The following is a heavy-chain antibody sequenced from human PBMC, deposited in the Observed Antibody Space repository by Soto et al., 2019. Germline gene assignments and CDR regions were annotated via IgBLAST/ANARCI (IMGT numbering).Heavy chain of an antibody. J-gene: IGHJ4*02. CDR3: ARGWRCSGGSCYSSFAGYFDY. CDR1: GGTFSSYA. V-gene: IGHV1-69*13. Sequence: ASVKVSCKASGGTFSSYAISWVRQAPGQGLEWMGGIIPIFGTANYAQKFQGRVTITADESTSTAYMELSSLRSEDTAVYYCARGWRCSGGSCYSSFAGYFDYWGQGTLVTVS. CDR2: IIPIFGTA. D-gene: IGHD2-15*01.